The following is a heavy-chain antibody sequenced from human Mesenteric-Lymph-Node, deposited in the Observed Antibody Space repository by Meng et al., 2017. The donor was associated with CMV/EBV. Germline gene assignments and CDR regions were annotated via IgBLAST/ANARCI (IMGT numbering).Heavy chain of an antibody. CDR3: ARELRRQETSGNFAI. CDR1: GYTFTSYG. V-gene: IGHV1-18*01. CDR2: ISPSSGNT. Sequence: ASVKVSCKASGYTFTSYGISWVRQAPGQGLEWMGIISPSSGNTNNAQKFQGRVMMTRDTSTNTVYMELKSVRSEDTAVYYCARELRRQETSGNFAIWGQGTMVTVSS. J-gene: IGHJ3*02. D-gene: IGHD3-3*01.